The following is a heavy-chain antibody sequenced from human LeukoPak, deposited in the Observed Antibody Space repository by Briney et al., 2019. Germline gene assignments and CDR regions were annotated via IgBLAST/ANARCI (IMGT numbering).Heavy chain of an antibody. D-gene: IGHD3-22*01. V-gene: IGHV3-43*02. CDR2: ISGDGGST. CDR1: GFTFDDYA. J-gene: IGHJ4*02. Sequence: GGSLRLSCAASGFTFDDYAMHWVRQAPGKGLEWVSLISGDGGSTYYAHSVKGRFTISRDNSKNSLYLQMNSLRTEDTALYYCAKDRVRSHYYDSSGYYYRGTFYYFDYWGQGTLVTVSS. CDR3: AKDRVRSHYYDSSGYYYRGTFYYFDY.